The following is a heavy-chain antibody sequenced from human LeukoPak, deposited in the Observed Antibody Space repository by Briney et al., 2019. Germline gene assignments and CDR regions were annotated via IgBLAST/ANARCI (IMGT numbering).Heavy chain of an antibody. CDR2: IYYSGST. V-gene: IGHV4-59*06. CDR1: GGSISSYY. D-gene: IGHD4-23*01. J-gene: IGHJ5*02. Sequence: PSETLSLTCTVSGGSISSYYWSWIRQHPGKGLEWIGYIYYSGSTYYNPSLKSRVTISVDTSKNQFSLKLSSVTAADTAVYYCAREWMTTVVTPRVFDPWGQGTLVTVSS. CDR3: AREWMTTVVTPRVFDP.